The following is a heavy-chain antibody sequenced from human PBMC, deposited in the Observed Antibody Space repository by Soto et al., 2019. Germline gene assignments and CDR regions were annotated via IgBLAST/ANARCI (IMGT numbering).Heavy chain of an antibody. V-gene: IGHV1-3*01. CDR2: INGGTGQT. Sequence: ASVKVSCKASGYTFTTHAMHWVRQAPGQSLEWMGWINGGTGQTKHSQRFQGRVNITRDTSASTAYMELSSLRSEDTAVYYCASSGGISYYYDSSGIYPNYWGQGTLVTVSS. CDR3: ASSGGISYYYDSSGIYPNY. J-gene: IGHJ4*02. CDR1: GYTFTTHA. D-gene: IGHD3-22*01.